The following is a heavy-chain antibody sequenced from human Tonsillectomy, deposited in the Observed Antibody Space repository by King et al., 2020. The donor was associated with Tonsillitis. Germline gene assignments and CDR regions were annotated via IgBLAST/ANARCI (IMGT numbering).Heavy chain of an antibody. CDR3: ARGTECSRTRCRPYHYSGLDV. J-gene: IGHJ6*02. CDR1: GFTFRSYA. Sequence: VQLVESGGGVVQPGRSLRLSCAASGFTFRSYAMHWVRQAPGKGLEWVAVISSDGSNKYCADSVKGRVTISRDNSKNTLYLQMNSLRAEDTAVYYCARGTECSRTRCRPYHYSGLDVWGQGTTVTVSS. D-gene: IGHD2-2*01. V-gene: IGHV3-30*04. CDR2: ISSDGSNK.